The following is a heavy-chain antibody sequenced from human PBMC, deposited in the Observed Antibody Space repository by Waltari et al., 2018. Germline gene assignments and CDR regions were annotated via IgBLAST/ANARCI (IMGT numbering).Heavy chain of an antibody. CDR1: GGSISSGSYY. CDR2: ISYSVTT. J-gene: IGHJ5*02. Sequence: QLQLQESGPGLVKPSETLSLTCTVSGGSISSGSYYWGWIRQPPGKGLESIGYISYSVTTYYNLSLKSRVTMSVDTSRDQYSLSLRSVAAADTAVYYCARYYGNGEGWLDPWGQGTLVTVSS. V-gene: IGHV4-39*07. D-gene: IGHD3-3*01. CDR3: ARYYGNGEGWLDP.